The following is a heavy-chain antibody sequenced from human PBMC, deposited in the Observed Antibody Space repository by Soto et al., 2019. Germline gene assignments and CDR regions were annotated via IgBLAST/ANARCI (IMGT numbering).Heavy chain of an antibody. D-gene: IGHD3-22*01. CDR3: ARLGYYDSSGYVHAFDI. Sequence: PSETLSLTCTFSGGSISSYYWSWIRQPPGKGLEWIGYIYYSGSTNYNPSLKSRVTISVDTSKNQFSLKLSSVTAADTAVYYCARLGYYDSSGYVHAFDIWGQGTMVTVS. J-gene: IGHJ3*02. V-gene: IGHV4-59*08. CDR2: IYYSGST. CDR1: GGSISSYY.